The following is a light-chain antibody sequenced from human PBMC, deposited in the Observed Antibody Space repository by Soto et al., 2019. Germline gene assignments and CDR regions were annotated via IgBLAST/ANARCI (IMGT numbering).Light chain of an antibody. CDR3: QQYNSYPLT. Sequence: DIQMTQSPSTLSSSVGDRVTITCRVSQSVSSWLAWYQQKPGKAPKLLIYKASSLETGVPSRFSGSGTGTEFTLTISSLQPDDSATSYCQQYNSYPLTFGGGTKVEIK. CDR1: QSVSSW. CDR2: KAS. V-gene: IGKV1-5*03. J-gene: IGKJ4*01.